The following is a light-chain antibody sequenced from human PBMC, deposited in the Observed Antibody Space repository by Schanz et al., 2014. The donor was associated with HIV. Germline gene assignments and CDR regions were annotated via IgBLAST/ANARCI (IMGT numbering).Light chain of an antibody. V-gene: IGLV2-8*01. CDR1: NSDVGGHNY. CDR3: SSYTSSSTPLV. CDR2: EVT. J-gene: IGLJ1*01. Sequence: QSALTQPPSASGSPGQSVTISCTGTNSDVGGHNYVSWFQQHPGKAPRLIIYEVTKRPSGVPDRFSGSKSGNTASLTISGLQAEDEADYYCSSYTSSSTPLVFGTGTKLTVL.